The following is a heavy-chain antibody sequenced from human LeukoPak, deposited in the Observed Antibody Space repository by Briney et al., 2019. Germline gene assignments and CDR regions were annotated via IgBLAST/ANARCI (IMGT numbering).Heavy chain of an antibody. V-gene: IGHV4-4*07. J-gene: IGHJ4*02. Sequence: SETLSLTCTVSGGSISSYYWSWIRQPAGKGLEWIGRIYTSGSTNYNPSLKSRVTMSVDTSKNQFSLKLSSVTAADTAVYYCARGSLDLVVVPAALYPPHLFDYWGQGTLVTVSS. CDR1: GGSISSYY. CDR3: ARGSLDLVVVPAALYPPHLFDY. CDR2: IYTSGST. D-gene: IGHD2-2*01.